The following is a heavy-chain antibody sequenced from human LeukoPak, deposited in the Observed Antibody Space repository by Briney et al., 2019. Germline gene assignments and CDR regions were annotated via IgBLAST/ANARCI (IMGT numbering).Heavy chain of an antibody. CDR2: SGSSDAGT. D-gene: IGHD7-27*01. CDR1: GFTLSSYA. V-gene: IGHV3-23*01. J-gene: IGHJ4*02. CDR3: VQDWAWGAFGS. Sequence: GGSLRLSCAASGFTLSSYAMSWVRQAPGKGLEWVSASGSSDAGTYYAESVRGRFTISRDNSKNTLFLQMDSLGVEDTALYYCVQDWAWGAFGSWGQGTLVTVSS.